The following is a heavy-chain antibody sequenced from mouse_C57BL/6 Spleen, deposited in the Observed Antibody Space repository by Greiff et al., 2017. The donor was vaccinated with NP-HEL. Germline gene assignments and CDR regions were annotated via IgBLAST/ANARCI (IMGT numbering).Heavy chain of an antibody. J-gene: IGHJ1*03. V-gene: IGHV1-64*01. CDR1: GYTFTSYW. Sequence: VQLQQSGAELVKPGASVKLSCKASGYTFTSYWMHWVKQRPGQGLEWIGMIHPNSGSTNYNEKFKSKATLTVDKSSSTAYMQLSSLTSEDSAVYYCALYYGSSYGWYFDVWGTGTTVTVSS. D-gene: IGHD1-1*01. CDR2: IHPNSGST. CDR3: ALYYGSSYGWYFDV.